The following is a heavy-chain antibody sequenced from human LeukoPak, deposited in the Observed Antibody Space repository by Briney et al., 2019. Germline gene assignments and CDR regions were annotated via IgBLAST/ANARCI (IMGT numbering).Heavy chain of an antibody. CDR1: GVTFSTYG. Sequence: GGSLRLSCAASGVTFSTYGMHWVRQAPGKGLEWVAIIWYDGGNKYYADPVRGRFTISRDNSKNTLFLQMNSLRAEDTAVYYCARSREHGSGTYDSYYFDYWGQGTLVTVSS. CDR2: IWYDGGNK. J-gene: IGHJ4*02. D-gene: IGHD3-10*01. CDR3: ARSREHGSGTYDSYYFDY. V-gene: IGHV3-33*01.